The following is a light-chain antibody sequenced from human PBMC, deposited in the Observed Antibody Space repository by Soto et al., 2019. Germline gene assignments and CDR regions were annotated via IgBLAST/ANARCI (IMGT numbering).Light chain of an antibody. Sequence: EIVMTQSPATLSVSPGESATLSCRASQSVSNNLTWYQQKPGQPPRLLIYGASTRATGVPGRFSGSGSGTEFTLTISSLQSEDFAIYYCQQYNIWPPWTFGQGTKVDIK. CDR1: QSVSNN. J-gene: IGKJ1*01. V-gene: IGKV3-15*01. CDR3: QQYNIWPPWT. CDR2: GAS.